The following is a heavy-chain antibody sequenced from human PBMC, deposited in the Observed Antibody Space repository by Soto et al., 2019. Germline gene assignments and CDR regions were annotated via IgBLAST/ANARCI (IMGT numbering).Heavy chain of an antibody. Sequence: PSETLSLTCTVSGGSISSGGYYWSWIHQHPGKGLEWIGYIYYSGSTYYNPSLKSRVTISVDTSKNQFSLKLSSVTAADTAVYYCATRPITMIVVGEDKYFQHWGQGTLVTVSS. V-gene: IGHV4-31*03. CDR3: ATRPITMIVVGEDKYFQH. D-gene: IGHD3-22*01. CDR1: GGSISSGGYY. CDR2: IYYSGST. J-gene: IGHJ1*01.